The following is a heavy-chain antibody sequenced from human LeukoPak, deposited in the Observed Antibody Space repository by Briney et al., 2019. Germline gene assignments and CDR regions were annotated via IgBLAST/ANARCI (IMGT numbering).Heavy chain of an antibody. J-gene: IGHJ4*02. CDR1: GFTFSGHG. Sequence: GVSVRLSCVASGFTFSGHGMHWVRQAPGKGLEWVALIWYDGSKRYYAESVKGRFTISRDDSKNTLYLQMNNLGAEDTAVYHRAREDSSVWNANYWGLGTLVTVSS. CDR2: IWYDGSKR. CDR3: AREDSSVWNANY. D-gene: IGHD6-19*01. V-gene: IGHV3-33*01.